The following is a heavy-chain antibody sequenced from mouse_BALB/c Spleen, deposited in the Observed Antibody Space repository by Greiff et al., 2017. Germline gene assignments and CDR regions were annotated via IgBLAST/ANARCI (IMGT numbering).Heavy chain of an antibody. CDR1: GFTFSSYT. CDR2: ISNGGGST. CDR3: ARQRYDGYSWFAY. D-gene: IGHD2-3*01. J-gene: IGHJ3*01. V-gene: IGHV5-12-2*01. Sequence: DVMLVESGGGLVQPGGSLKLSCAASGFTFSSYTMSWVRQTPEKRLESVAYISNGGGSTYYPDTVKGRFTISRDNAKNTLYLQMSSLKSEDTAMYYCARQRYDGYSWFAYWGQGTLVTVSA.